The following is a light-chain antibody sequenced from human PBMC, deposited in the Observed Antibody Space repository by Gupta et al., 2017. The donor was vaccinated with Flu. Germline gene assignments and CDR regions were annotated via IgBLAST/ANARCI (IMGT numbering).Light chain of an antibody. CDR2: ANN. Sequence: QTVRITCQGDSLRSSYASWYQQKPGQAPILVIYANNNRHSGIPDRFSGSSSGNTASLTITGAQAEDEADYYRNSRDSSDNHQAVFGGGTKLTVL. J-gene: IGLJ2*01. CDR1: SLRSSY. CDR3: NSRDSSDNHQAV. V-gene: IGLV3-19*01.